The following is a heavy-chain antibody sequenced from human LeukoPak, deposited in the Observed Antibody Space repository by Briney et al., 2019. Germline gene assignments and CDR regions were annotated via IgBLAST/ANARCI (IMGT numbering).Heavy chain of an antibody. Sequence: ASVKVSCKTSGYSFTAFYIHWVRQAPGQGLEWMGIINPSSGTTTYAQNFQGRVTMTRVTSTSTVYMELSGLRSEDTAVYYCARKRIAAAGTGNWFDPWGQGTLVTVSS. J-gene: IGHJ5*02. CDR1: GYSFTAFY. CDR2: INPSSGTT. V-gene: IGHV1-46*01. CDR3: ARKRIAAAGTGNWFDP. D-gene: IGHD6-13*01.